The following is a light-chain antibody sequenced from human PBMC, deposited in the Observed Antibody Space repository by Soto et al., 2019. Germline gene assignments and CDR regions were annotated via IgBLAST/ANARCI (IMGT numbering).Light chain of an antibody. J-gene: IGKJ3*01. V-gene: IGKV3-20*01. CDR2: GVS. Sequence: EIVLTQSPGTLSLSPVERATLSCRASQSISSSFLAWYQQRPGQAPRLLIHGVSSKAAGIPDRFSGSGSGTDFTLTINRLEPEDFALYFCQQYGSSPFTFGPGTQLEIK. CDR3: QQYGSSPFT. CDR1: QSISSSF.